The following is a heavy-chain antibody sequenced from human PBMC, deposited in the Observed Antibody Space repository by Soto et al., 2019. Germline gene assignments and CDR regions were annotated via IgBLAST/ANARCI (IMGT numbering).Heavy chain of an antibody. CDR3: AKNFRADRSSWYAGAYYGMDV. Sequence: PGGSLRLSCAASGFTFDDYAMHWVRQAPGKGLEWVSLISWDGGSTYYADSVKGRFTISRDNSKNSLYLQMNSLRAEDTALYYCAKNFRADRSSWYAGAYYGMDVWGQGTTVTVSS. D-gene: IGHD6-13*01. V-gene: IGHV3-43D*04. CDR1: GFTFDDYA. J-gene: IGHJ6*02. CDR2: ISWDGGST.